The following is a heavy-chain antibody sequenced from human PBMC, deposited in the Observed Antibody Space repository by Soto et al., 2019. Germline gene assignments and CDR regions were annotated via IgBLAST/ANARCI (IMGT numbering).Heavy chain of an antibody. J-gene: IGHJ4*02. V-gene: IGHV3-48*01. D-gene: IGHD1-26*01. CDR2: ISSSSSTI. CDR3: GGGDGRGLHLAY. Sequence: PGGSPRLSCAACGFTVCSYSMNWVRQEPGKGLEWVSYISSSSSTIYYADSVKGRFTISRDNSKNTLYLQMNSLRAEDTAVYYSGGGDGRGLHLAYGGQGTFVPVSS. CDR1: GFTVCSYS.